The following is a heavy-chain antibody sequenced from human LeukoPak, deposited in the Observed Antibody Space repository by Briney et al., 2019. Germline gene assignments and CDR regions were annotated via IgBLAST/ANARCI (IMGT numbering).Heavy chain of an antibody. J-gene: IGHJ5*02. V-gene: IGHV3-21*01. D-gene: IGHD4-17*01. Sequence: PGGSLRLSCAASGVTLSSYSMTWVRQAPGKGLEWVSSISSSSSYIYYADSVKGRFTISRDNAKNSLYLQMNSLRAEDTAVYYCARDPGALYGDYVPWFDPWGQGTLVTVSS. CDR1: GVTLSSYS. CDR3: ARDPGALYGDYVPWFDP. CDR2: ISSSSSYI.